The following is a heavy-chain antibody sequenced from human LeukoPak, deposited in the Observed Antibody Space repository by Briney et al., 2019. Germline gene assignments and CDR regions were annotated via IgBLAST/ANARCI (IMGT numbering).Heavy chain of an antibody. Sequence: GRSLRLSCAASGFTFSSYSIHWVRQAPGKGLDWVALISYDGSNKYYADSVKGRFTISRDNSKNTVILQMNSLRAEDTAVYFCAKDRRRRGSPDYWGQGTLVTVSS. D-gene: IGHD1-26*01. CDR1: GFTFSSYS. V-gene: IGHV3-30*18. CDR3: AKDRRRRGSPDY. J-gene: IGHJ4*02. CDR2: ISYDGSNK.